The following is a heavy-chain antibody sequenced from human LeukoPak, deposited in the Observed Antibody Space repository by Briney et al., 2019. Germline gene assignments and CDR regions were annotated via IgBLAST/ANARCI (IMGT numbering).Heavy chain of an antibody. D-gene: IGHD3-16*01. CDR3: ARDGGFLN. CDR1: GDSISSTGYY. Sequence: PSETLSLTCTVSGDSISSTGYYWSWIRQPPGRGLEWIGYIYHTGSTYYNPSLKSRLTISVDRSKNQFSLKLSSVTAADTAVYYCARDGGFLNWGQGTLVTVSS. V-gene: IGHV4-30-2*01. CDR2: IYHTGST. J-gene: IGHJ4*02.